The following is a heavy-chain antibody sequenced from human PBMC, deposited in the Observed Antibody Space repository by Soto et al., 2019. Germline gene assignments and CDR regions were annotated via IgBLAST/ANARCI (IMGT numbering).Heavy chain of an antibody. CDR1: GVTFSRYD. J-gene: IGHJ6*02. CDR3: ATLAGPRGV. Sequence: GGSLRLSCAASGVTFSRYDMHWVRQTTGKGLEWVSGIGIGGDTSYADSVKGRFIISRENAKNSVFLQMNSLRAGDTAVYYCATLAGPRGVWGQGTTVTVSS. V-gene: IGHV3-13*01. CDR2: IGIGGDT. D-gene: IGHD3-10*01.